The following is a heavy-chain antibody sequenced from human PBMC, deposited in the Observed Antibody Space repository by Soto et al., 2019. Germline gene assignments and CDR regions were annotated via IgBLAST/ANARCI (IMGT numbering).Heavy chain of an antibody. Sequence: EVQLVESGGGLVQPGRSLRLSCAASGFTFDDYAMHWVRQAPGKGLEWVSGISWNSGSIAYADSVKGRFTISRDNAKNSLYLQMNSLRAEDTALYYCARETYYDFWSGYSTPYYFDSWGQGTLVTVSS. CDR3: ARETYYDFWSGYSTPYYFDS. V-gene: IGHV3-9*01. CDR2: ISWNSGSI. D-gene: IGHD3-3*01. J-gene: IGHJ4*02. CDR1: GFTFDDYA.